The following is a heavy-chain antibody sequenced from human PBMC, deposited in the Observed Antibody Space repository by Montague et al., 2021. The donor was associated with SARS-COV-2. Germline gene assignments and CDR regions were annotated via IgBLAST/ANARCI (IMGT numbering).Heavy chain of an antibody. Sequence: SETLSLTCDVYGGSFSSYWSWIRQPPGRGLEWVGQISHGGGTNYNPSLKSRVTISLDTSKNQVSLKLSSVTAADTAVDYCSSHCGGGRCYFGMDVWGQGTTVTVSS. CDR2: ISHGGGT. CDR1: GGSFSSY. D-gene: IGHD2-15*01. J-gene: IGHJ6*02. V-gene: IGHV4-34*01. CDR3: SSHCGGGRCYFGMDV.